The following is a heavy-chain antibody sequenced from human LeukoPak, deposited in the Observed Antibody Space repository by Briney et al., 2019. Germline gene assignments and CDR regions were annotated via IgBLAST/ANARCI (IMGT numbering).Heavy chain of an antibody. V-gene: IGHV3-33*01. CDR1: GFTFSNYG. J-gene: IGHJ4*02. D-gene: IGHD3-10*01. Sequence: GWSLRLSCAASGFTFSNYGMHWVRQAPGKGLEWVPVICNDGSNIYYADSVKGRFTISRDNSKNTLYLQTNSLRAEDTAVYYCAGNYGPYYFDYWGQGTLVTVSS. CDR2: ICNDGSNI. CDR3: AGNYGPYYFDY.